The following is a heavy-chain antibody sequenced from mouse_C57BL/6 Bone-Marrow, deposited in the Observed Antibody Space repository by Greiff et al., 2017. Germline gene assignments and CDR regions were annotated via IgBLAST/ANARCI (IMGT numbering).Heavy chain of an antibody. CDR1: GYTFTDYY. D-gene: IGHD2-4*01. CDR3: ARSSYDYDPAWFAY. J-gene: IGHJ3*01. Sequence: QVQLQQSGAELVRPGASVKLSCKASGYTFTDYYINWVKQRPGQGLEWIARIYPGSGNTYYNEKFKGKATLTAEKSSSTAYMQLSSLTSEDSAVYFCARSSYDYDPAWFAYWGQGTLVTVS. V-gene: IGHV1-76*01. CDR2: IYPGSGNT.